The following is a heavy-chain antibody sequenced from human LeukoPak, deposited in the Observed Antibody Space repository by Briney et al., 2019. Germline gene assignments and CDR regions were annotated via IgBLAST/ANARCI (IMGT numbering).Heavy chain of an antibody. D-gene: IGHD3-10*01. CDR2: ISLDGSTE. CDR3: MRDYMGWFDP. CDR1: GFSLSNFQ. Sequence: GGSLRLSCVASGFSLSNFQMYWVRQAPGKGLEWVSIISLDGSTEFYADSVKGRFTNSRDTASNTMHLEMNNLRIEDTAVYYCMRDYMGWFDPWGQGSLVTVSS. J-gene: IGHJ5*02. V-gene: IGHV3-30-3*01.